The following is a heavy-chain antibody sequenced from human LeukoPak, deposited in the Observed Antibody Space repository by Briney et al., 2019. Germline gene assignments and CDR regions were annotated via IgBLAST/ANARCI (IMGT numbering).Heavy chain of an antibody. CDR2: IYSGGST. V-gene: IGHV3-66*01. Sequence: GSLRLSFAASGFSVSRNYMTWVRQAPGEGLEWVSLIYSGGSTSYADSVKGRFTISRDNSKNTLYLQMNSLRAEDTAVYYCARKTDHQTGGDYWGQGTLVTVSS. CDR1: GFSVSRNY. D-gene: IGHD1-1*01. CDR3: ARKTDHQTGGDY. J-gene: IGHJ4*02.